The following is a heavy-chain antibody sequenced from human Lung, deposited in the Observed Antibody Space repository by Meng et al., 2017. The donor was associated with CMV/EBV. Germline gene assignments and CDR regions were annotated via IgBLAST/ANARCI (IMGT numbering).Heavy chain of an antibody. J-gene: IGHJ6*02. CDR1: GYTFTGYY. CDR3: ARDLKGTTVRATDLYGMDV. CDR2: MNPDRGAV. V-gene: IGHV1-2*02. Sequence: ASVXVSCKASGYTFTGYYILWVRQAPGQGLEWMGWMNPDRGAVNYVQKFQGRVTMTRDASISTAYMELSRLRSDDTAVYYCARDLKGTTVRATDLYGMDVWGQGTMVTVSS. D-gene: IGHD4-11*01.